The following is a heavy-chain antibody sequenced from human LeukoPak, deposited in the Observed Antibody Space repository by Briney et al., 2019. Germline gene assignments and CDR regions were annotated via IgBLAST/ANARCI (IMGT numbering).Heavy chain of an antibody. CDR2: IYYSGST. CDR1: GGSISSYY. D-gene: IGHD3-10*01. J-gene: IGHJ5*02. V-gene: IGHV4-59*12. Sequence: SETLSLTCTVSGGSISSYYWSWIRQPPGKGLEWIGYIYYSGSTNYNPSLKSRVTISVDTSKNQFSLKLSSVTAADTAVYYCARGRGRPWFDPWGQGTLVTVSS. CDR3: ARGRGRPWFDP.